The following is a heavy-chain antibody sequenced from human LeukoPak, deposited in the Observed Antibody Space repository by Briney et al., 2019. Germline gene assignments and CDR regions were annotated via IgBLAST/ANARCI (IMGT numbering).Heavy chain of an antibody. V-gene: IGHV1-18*04. J-gene: IGHJ4*02. CDR3: AYTERDGYNEGFDY. Sequence: GASVKVSCKASGYTFTDYYIHWVRQAPGQGLEWMGWISAYNGNTNYAQKLQGRVTMTTDTSTSTAYMELRSLRSDDTAVYYCAYTERDGYNEGFDYWGQGTLVTVSS. CDR1: GYTFTDYY. CDR2: ISAYNGNT. D-gene: IGHD5-24*01.